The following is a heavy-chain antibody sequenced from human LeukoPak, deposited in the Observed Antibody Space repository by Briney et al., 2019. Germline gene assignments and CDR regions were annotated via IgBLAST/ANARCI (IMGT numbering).Heavy chain of an antibody. CDR1: GFTFSSYG. D-gene: IGHD2-15*01. V-gene: IGHV3-33*06. J-gene: IGHJ5*02. CDR3: AKHPVVITAAGSWFDH. Sequence: GGSLRLSCAASGFTFSSYGMHWVRQAPGKGLEWVAVIWYDGSNKYYADSVKGRFTISRDNSKNTLYLQMNSLRAEDTAIYYCAKHPVVITAAGSWFDHWGQGTRVTVSS. CDR2: IWYDGSNK.